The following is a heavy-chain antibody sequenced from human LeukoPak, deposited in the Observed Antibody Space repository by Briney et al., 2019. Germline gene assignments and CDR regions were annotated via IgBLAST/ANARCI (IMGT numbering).Heavy chain of an antibody. CDR2: INYSGST. D-gene: IGHD3-10*01. J-gene: IGHJ4*02. CDR3: ARHPGGIQGVPYYFDY. CDR1: GGSISSSSFY. Sequence: SETLSLTCTVSGGSISSSSFYWGWIRQPPGKRLEWIGSINYSGSTYYNPSLKSRVTISVDTSKNRFSLKLSSVTAADTAVYYCARHPGGIQGVPYYFDYWGQGTLVTVSS. V-gene: IGHV4-39*01.